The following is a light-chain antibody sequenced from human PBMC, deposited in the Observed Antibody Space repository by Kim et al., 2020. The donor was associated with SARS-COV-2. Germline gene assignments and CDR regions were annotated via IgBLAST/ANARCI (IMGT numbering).Light chain of an antibody. J-gene: IGKJ1*01. CDR2: AAF. Sequence: SIGDRVTITCRASQDIGTSLVWYHQGPGKVPRLLIYAAFALQSGVPSRFSGGGSGTDFTLTISSLQPEDVGTYFCQKYNSAPPVTFGQGTKVDIK. CDR3: QKYNSAPPVT. V-gene: IGKV1-27*01. CDR1: QDIGTS.